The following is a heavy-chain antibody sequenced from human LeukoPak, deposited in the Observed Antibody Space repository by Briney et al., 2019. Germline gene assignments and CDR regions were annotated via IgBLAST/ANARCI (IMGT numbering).Heavy chain of an antibody. V-gene: IGHV3-64D*06. CDR3: VKEGGGWLQSQFDY. Sequence: GGSLRLSRSASRFTFCRHLMHWGRQAPRKGLEYVSAINSNGGSTYYAASVKGRFTISRDNSKYTLYLQMSSLSAEDTAVYFCVKEGGGWLQSQFDYWGQGTLVTVSS. J-gene: IGHJ4*02. CDR1: RFTFCRHL. D-gene: IGHD5-24*01. CDR2: INSNGGST.